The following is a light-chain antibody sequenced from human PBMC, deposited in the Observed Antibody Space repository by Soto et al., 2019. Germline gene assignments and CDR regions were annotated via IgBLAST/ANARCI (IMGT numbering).Light chain of an antibody. CDR2: KVS. CDR1: QSLVFSDGNSY. J-gene: IGKJ1*01. Sequence: DDVVTQSPLSLPVTLGQPASISCRSSQSLVFSDGNSYLSWFQQRPGQSPRRLIYKVSYRESGVPDRFSGSGSGTDFTLHISRVEAEDVGIYYCMQSTRWPWAFGQGTKVEIK. CDR3: MQSTRWPWA. V-gene: IGKV2-30*01.